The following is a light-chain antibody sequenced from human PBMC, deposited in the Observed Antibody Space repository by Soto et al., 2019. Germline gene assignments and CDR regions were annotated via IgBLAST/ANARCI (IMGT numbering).Light chain of an antibody. V-gene: IGKV1-33*01. CDR2: DAS. CDR1: QDIGNN. CDR3: QHYDNLTALT. J-gene: IGKJ4*01. Sequence: DIQMTQSPSSLSASVGDRVTITCQASQDIGNNLNWYQQKPGKAPKLLIYDASNLETGVPSRFSGSGSGTDFSFTISSLQPEDIATYYCQHYDNLTALTFGGGTRVEIK.